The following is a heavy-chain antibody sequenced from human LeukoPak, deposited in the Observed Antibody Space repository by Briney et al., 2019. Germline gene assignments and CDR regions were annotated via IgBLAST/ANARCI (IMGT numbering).Heavy chain of an antibody. CDR2: INPNSGAT. V-gene: IGHV1-2*02. D-gene: IGHD5-18*01. J-gene: IGHJ4*02. CDR1: EYTFTGYY. CDR3: ASGYRFGN. Sequence: ASVKVSCKASEYTFTGYYMHWVRQAPGQGLEWMGWINPNSGATDYAQNFQGRVTLTRDTSISTAHMELSRLRSDDTAVYYCASGYRFGNWGQGTLVTVSS.